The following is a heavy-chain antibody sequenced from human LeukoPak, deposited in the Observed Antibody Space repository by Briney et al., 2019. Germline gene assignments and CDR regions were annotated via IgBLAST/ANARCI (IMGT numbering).Heavy chain of an antibody. Sequence: GGSLRLSCAPSGFTFSRHGMHWVRQAPGKGLEWVAIVSNDGSRKYYAHSVEGRFTISRDNSKNTLYLQMDSLRAEDTAVYYCARDRAWNYFDYWGQGTLVTVSS. J-gene: IGHJ4*02. V-gene: IGHV3-30*03. CDR3: ARDRAWNYFDY. CDR2: VSNDGSRK. CDR1: GFTFSRHG. D-gene: IGHD3-3*01.